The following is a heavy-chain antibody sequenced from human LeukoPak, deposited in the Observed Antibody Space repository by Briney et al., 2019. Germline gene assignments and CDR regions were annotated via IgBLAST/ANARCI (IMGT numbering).Heavy chain of an antibody. CDR3: AKDQKDYYGSGSYEGIFDY. D-gene: IGHD3-10*01. J-gene: IGHJ4*02. V-gene: IGHV3-7*05. CDR1: GFTFSSYW. Sequence: GGSLRLSCAASGFTFSSYWMSWVRQAPGKGLEWVANIKQDGSEKYYVDSVKGRFTISRDNAKNSLYLQMNSLRAEDTAIYYCAKDQKDYYGSGSYEGIFDYWGQGTLVTVSS. CDR2: IKQDGSEK.